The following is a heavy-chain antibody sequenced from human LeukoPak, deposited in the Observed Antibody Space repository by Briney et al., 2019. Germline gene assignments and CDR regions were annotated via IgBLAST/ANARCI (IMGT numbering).Heavy chain of an antibody. V-gene: IGHV1-2*02. J-gene: IGHJ1*01. CDR1: GYTLTDYY. CDR3: ARGGSVAHPPEHTHH. Sequence: ASVKVSCKTSGYTLTDYYIHWVRQAPGQGLEWMGWINCKSGGTKYAPKFDGRVTMSRATSINTAFMELTSLTADDTALYYCARGGSVAHPPEHTHHWGQGTLVTVSS. CDR2: INCKSGGT. D-gene: IGHD1-26*01.